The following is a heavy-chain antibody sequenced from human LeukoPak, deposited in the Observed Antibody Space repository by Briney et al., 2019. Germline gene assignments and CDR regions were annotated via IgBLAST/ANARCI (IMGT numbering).Heavy chain of an antibody. CDR3: AREGYSSGWYEV. Sequence: GSLRLSCAASGFTFSNYWMNWVRQFPGKGLEWVANIKGDGTVKYYMDSVKGRFTISRDNAKNSLYLQMNSLRAEDTAMYYCAREGYSSGWYEVWGQGTLVTVSS. CDR1: GFTFSNYW. J-gene: IGHJ4*02. CDR2: IKGDGTVK. V-gene: IGHV3-7*01. D-gene: IGHD6-19*01.